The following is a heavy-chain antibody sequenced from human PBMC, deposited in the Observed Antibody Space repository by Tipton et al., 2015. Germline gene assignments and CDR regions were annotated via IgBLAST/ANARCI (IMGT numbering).Heavy chain of an antibody. D-gene: IGHD1-1*01. J-gene: IGHJ3*02. V-gene: IGHV4-59*01. CDR2: IQYSGST. CDR3: ARDDHQLDAFDI. Sequence: TLSLTCSVSSDSISKYYWSWIRQPPGKELEWIGYIQYSGSTNYNPSLKSRVTISVDTSKTQFSLKMSSVTASDTAVYYCARDDHQLDAFDIWGQGTMVTVSS. CDR1: SDSISKYY.